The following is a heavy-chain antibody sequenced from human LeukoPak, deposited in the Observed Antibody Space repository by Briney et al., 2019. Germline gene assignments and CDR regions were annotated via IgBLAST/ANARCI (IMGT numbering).Heavy chain of an antibody. D-gene: IGHD3-16*02. CDR3: ARGGPWDYVWGSYRGPFDY. J-gene: IGHJ4*02. CDR2: IRGNGVST. V-gene: IGHV3-64*01. CDR1: GFTFSGFA. Sequence: GGAPRHSCAASGFTFSGFAMHWVRQGPGKGREYVSAIRGNGVSTYYANSVKGRFTISRDNSKNALYLQMGSLRAEDMAVYYCARGGPWDYVWGSYRGPFDYWGQGTLVTVSS.